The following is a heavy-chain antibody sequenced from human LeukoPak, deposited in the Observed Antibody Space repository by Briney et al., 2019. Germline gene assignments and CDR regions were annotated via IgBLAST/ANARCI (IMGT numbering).Heavy chain of an antibody. D-gene: IGHD2-15*01. V-gene: IGHV3-23*01. CDR1: GFTFSSYA. CDR3: ANSGYCSGGSCYSIDY. J-gene: IGHJ4*02. CDR2: ISGSGGST. Sequence: PGGSLRLSCAASGFTFSSYAMSWVRQAPGKGLEWVSAISGSGGSTYYADSVKGRFTISRDNSKNTLYLQMNSLRAEDTAVYYCANSGYCSGGSCYSIDYWGQGTLVTVSS.